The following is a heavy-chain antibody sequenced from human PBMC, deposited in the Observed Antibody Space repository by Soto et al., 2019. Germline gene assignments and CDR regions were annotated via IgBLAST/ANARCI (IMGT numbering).Heavy chain of an antibody. Sequence: GASVKVSCKASGFTFTSSAVQWVRQARGQRLEWTGWIVVGSGNTNYAQKFQERVTITRDMSTSTAYMELSSLRSEDTAVYYCAADYGDYSYYYYYYGMDVWGQGTTVTVSS. J-gene: IGHJ6*02. D-gene: IGHD4-17*01. V-gene: IGHV1-58*01. CDR1: GFTFTSSA. CDR2: IVVGSGNT. CDR3: AADYGDYSYYYYYYGMDV.